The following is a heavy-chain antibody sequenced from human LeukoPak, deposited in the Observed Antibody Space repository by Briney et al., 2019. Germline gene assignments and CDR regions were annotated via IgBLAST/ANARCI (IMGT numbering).Heavy chain of an antibody. CDR1: GFTVSSNY. CDR3: ARGEYNYDSSGYYQFDYFDY. CDR2: IYSGGST. V-gene: IGHV3-53*01. D-gene: IGHD3-22*01. J-gene: IGHJ4*02. Sequence: PGGSLRLSCAASGFTVSSNYISWGRQAPGKGLEWVSVIYSGGSTYYADSVKGRFTISRDNSKNTLYLQMNSLRAEDTAVYYSARGEYNYDSSGYYQFDYFDYWGQGTLVTVSS.